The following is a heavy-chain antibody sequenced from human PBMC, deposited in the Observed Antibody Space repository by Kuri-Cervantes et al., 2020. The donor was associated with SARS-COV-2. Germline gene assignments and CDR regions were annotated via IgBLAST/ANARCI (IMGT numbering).Heavy chain of an antibody. CDR2: ISSSSSYI. V-gene: IGHV3-21*04. D-gene: IGHD4-17*01. CDR1: GFTFSSYS. J-gene: IGHJ4*02. Sequence: GESLKISCAAPGFTFSSYSMNWVRQAPGKGLEWVSSISSSSSYIYYADSVKGRFTISRDNAKNSLYLQMNSLRAEDTALYYCARITLYGDYFDYWGQGTLVTVSS. CDR3: ARITLYGDYFDY.